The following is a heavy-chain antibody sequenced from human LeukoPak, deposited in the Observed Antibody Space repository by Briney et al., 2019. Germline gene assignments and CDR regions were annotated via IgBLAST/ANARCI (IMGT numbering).Heavy chain of an antibody. CDR2: ISGSGDAT. CDR1: GFTFSSYA. D-gene: IGHD3-22*01. CDR3: AKVKDISGYQNFDY. J-gene: IGHJ4*02. Sequence: GGSLRLSCAASGFTFSSYAMSWVRQAPGKGLEWVSAISGSGDATFYADSVKGRFIFSRDNSRNTLYLQMNSLRAEDTAVYYCAKVKDISGYQNFDYWGQGTLVTVSS. V-gene: IGHV3-23*01.